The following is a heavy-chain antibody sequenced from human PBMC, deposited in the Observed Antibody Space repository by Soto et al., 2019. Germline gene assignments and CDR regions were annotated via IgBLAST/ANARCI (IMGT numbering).Heavy chain of an antibody. V-gene: IGHV4-31*03. CDR1: GGSINRGGYC. D-gene: IGHD3-10*01. CDR3: SRGFLV. Sequence: QVQLQESGPGLVKPSQTLSLTCTVSGGSINRGGYCWRWIRQHPGKVLDWIGCISYGGSTSYNPSLKSRVTISVDTSKNQFSLKLTSVTAADTALHHCSRGFLVWGQGALITASS. J-gene: IGHJ4*02. CDR2: ISYGGST.